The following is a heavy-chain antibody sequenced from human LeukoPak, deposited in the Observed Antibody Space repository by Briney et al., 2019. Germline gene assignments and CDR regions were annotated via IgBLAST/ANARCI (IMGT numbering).Heavy chain of an antibody. D-gene: IGHD4-17*01. J-gene: IGHJ6*02. CDR3: ARDMDYGDYPGGMDV. CDR1: GFTFSSYE. V-gene: IGHV3-48*03. Sequence: QPGGSLSLSCAASGFTFSSYEMNWVRQAPGKGLEWVSYISSSGSTIYYADSVKGRFTISRDNAKNSLYLQMNSLRAEDTAVYYCARDMDYGDYPGGMDVWGQGTTVTVSS. CDR2: ISSSGSTI.